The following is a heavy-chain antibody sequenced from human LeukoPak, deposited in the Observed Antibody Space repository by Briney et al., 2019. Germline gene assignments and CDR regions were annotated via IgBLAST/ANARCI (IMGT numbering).Heavy chain of an antibody. CDR1: GGSISSYY. CDR3: ARFATTGTPRSI. V-gene: IGHV4-59*12. D-gene: IGHD1-1*01. Sequence: SETLSLTCTVSGGSISSYYWSWIRQPPGKGLEWIGYIYYSGSTNYNPSLKSRVTISVDTSKNQFSLNLNSVTAADTAVYYCARFATTGTPRSIWGQGTMVTVSS. CDR2: IYYSGST. J-gene: IGHJ3*02.